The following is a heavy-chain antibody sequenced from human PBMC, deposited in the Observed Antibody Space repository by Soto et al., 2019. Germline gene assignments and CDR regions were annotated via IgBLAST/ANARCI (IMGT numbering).Heavy chain of an antibody. CDR3: ARDAPYSSSFRDY. CDR2: ISAYNGNT. CDR1: GYTFTSYG. Sequence: ASVKVSCKASGYTFTSYGISWVRQAPGQGLEWMGWISAYNGNTNYAQKLQGRVTMTTDPSTSTAYMEPRSLRSDDTAVYYCARDAPYSSSFRDYWGQGTLVTVSS. D-gene: IGHD6-13*01. J-gene: IGHJ4*02. V-gene: IGHV1-18*01.